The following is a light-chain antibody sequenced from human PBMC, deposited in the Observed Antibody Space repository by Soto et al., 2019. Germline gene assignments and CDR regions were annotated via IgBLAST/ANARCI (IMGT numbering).Light chain of an antibody. CDR3: SSYTSSSTSLYV. CDR1: SXDXASYNR. Sequence: QSVLTQPPSVSGSPGQSVTISCTGTSXDXASYNRVSRHQPTHGTATNTLTYEASNRHSRVPDRFSASNSGNTASLTISALQAEDEADYYCSSYTSSSTSLYVFGTGTKVTVL. J-gene: IGLJ1*01. CDR2: EAS. V-gene: IGLV2-18*02.